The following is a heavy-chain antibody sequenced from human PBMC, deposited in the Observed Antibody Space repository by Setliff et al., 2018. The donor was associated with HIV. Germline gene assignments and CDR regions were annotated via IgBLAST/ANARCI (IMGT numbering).Heavy chain of an antibody. D-gene: IGHD3-10*01. J-gene: IGHJ4*02. CDR2: IYTSGST. CDR3: ARGLNYYGSGSYLPLGY. Sequence: PSETLSLTCTVSGGSISSGSYYWSWIRQPAGKGLEWIGRIYTSGSTNYNPSLKSRVTISVDTSKNQISLKLSSVTAADTAVYYCARGLNYYGSGSYLPLGYWGQGTLVTVSA. V-gene: IGHV4-61*02. CDR1: GGSISSGSYY.